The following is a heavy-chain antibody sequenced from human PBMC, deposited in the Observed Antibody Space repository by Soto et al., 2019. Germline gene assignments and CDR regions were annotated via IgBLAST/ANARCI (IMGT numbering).Heavy chain of an antibody. CDR2: ISGSGGST. D-gene: IGHD3-10*01. CDR1: GFTFSSYA. CDR3: AKNPDYYGSGSYSGDY. J-gene: IGHJ4*02. Sequence: EVQLLESGGGLVQPGGSLRLSCAASGFTFSSYAMSWVRQAPGKGLEWVSAISGSGGSTYYADSVKGRFTISRDNSKNTLYLQMNSLRAEDTAVYYCAKNPDYYGSGSYSGDYWGQGTLVTVSS. V-gene: IGHV3-23*01.